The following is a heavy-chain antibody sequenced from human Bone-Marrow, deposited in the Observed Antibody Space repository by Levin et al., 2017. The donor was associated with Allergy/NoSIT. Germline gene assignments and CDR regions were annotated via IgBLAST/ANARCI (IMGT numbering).Heavy chain of an antibody. CDR2: INEDGSAT. CDR3: ARDVTMGGEA. CDR1: GFSFSSSW. J-gene: IGHJ5*02. Sequence: GGSLRLSCVVSGFSFSSSWMSWVRQAPGKGLEWVANINEDGSATYYVDSVKGRFTVSRDNAENSLYLQMDDLRAEDTALYYCARDVTMGGEAWGQGPLVTVSS. D-gene: IGHD3-10*01. V-gene: IGHV3-7*03.